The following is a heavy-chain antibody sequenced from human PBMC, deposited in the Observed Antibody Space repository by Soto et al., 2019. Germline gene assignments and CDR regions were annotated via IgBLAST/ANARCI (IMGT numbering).Heavy chain of an antibody. CDR3: ARELQGLYYFDY. D-gene: IGHD4-4*01. J-gene: IGHJ4*02. Sequence: ASVKVSCKASEYTFTSYAMHWVRQAPGQSLEWMGWINAGNGNTKYSQKFQGRVTITRDTSASTAYMELSSLRSEDTDVYYCARELQGLYYFDYWGLGTLVTVSS. CDR1: EYTFTSYA. CDR2: INAGNGNT. V-gene: IGHV1-3*01.